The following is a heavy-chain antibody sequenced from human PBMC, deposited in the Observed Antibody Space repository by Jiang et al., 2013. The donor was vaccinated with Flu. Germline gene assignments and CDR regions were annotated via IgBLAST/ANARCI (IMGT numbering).Heavy chain of an antibody. Sequence: SGAEVKKPGASVKVSCKASGYTLTAYYMHWVRQAPGQGLEWLGWINPNNGDTNYAQNFQGWVTMTRDTSINTAYMELSRLRSDDTAVYYCARALNTMSPGFDPWGQGTLVTVSS. CDR2: INPNNGDT. CDR1: GYTLTAYY. CDR3: ARALNTMSPGFDP. D-gene: IGHD3-22*01. V-gene: IGHV1-2*04. J-gene: IGHJ5*02.